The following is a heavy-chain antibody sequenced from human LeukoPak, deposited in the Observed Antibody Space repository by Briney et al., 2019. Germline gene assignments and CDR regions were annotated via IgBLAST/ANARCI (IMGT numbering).Heavy chain of an antibody. V-gene: IGHV3-43D*04. CDR1: GFIFNDYA. Sequence: GGSLRLSCEAAGFIFNDYAMHWVRQVPGKGLEWISLITWNGGHTYYADSVKGRFTISRDNIKNSLYLQMNSLRPEDTALYYCAKDRSYNSYFDYWGQGTLVTV. J-gene: IGHJ4*02. D-gene: IGHD5-24*01. CDR2: ITWNGGHT. CDR3: AKDRSYNSYFDY.